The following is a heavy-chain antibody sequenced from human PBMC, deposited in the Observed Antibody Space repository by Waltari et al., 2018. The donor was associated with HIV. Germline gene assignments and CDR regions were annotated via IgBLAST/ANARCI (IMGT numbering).Heavy chain of an antibody. CDR2: IWDDGSNK. CDR1: GFSLSNYG. CDR3: ARDFALDS. Sequence: QVQLVESGGGVVQPGKSLRLSCAASGFSLSNYGMHVVRQAPGKGLGWVALIWDDGSNKYDGDSVKGRFTISRDISKNTLYLQMNSLRAEDTAVYFCARDFALDSWGPGTLVTVSS. J-gene: IGHJ4*02. V-gene: IGHV3-33*01.